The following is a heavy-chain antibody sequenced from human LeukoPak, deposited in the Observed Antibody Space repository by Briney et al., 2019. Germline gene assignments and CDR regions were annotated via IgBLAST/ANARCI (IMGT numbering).Heavy chain of an antibody. CDR2: IYYSGST. J-gene: IGHJ6*02. V-gene: IGHV4-59*01. CDR1: GGSISSYY. D-gene: IGHD5-18*01. Sequence: SETLSLTCTVSGGSISSYYWSWIRQPPGKGLEWIGYIYYSGSTNYNPSLKSRVTISVDTSKNQFSLKLSSVTAADTAVYYCARDNSGYSYGSHYYYGMDVWGQGTTVTVSS. CDR3: ARDNSGYSYGSHYYYGMDV.